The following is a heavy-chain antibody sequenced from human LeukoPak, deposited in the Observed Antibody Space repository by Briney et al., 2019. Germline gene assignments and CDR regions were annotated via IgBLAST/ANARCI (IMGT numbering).Heavy chain of an antibody. CDR1: GDSTSSYY. D-gene: IGHD3-3*01. Sequence: PSETLSLTCTVSGDSTSSYYWSWIRQPPGKGLEWIGYIYYSGSTNYNPSLKSRVTISVDTSKNQFSLKLSSVTAADTAVYYCARAATYYDFWSGYLFDYWGQGTLVTVSS. CDR2: IYYSGST. J-gene: IGHJ4*02. CDR3: ARAATYYDFWSGYLFDY. V-gene: IGHV4-59*01.